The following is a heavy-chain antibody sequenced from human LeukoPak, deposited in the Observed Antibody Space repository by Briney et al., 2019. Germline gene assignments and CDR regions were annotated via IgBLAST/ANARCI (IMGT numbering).Heavy chain of an antibody. D-gene: IGHD6-19*01. Sequence: SETLSLTCAVYSGSFSDYYWRWSRQPPGKGLGWIGEINHRGSTNYNPSLKSRVTISVDTSKNQFSLKLSSVTAADTAVYYCARDIRTYSSGWYRRGGKFDYWGQGTLVTVSS. V-gene: IGHV4-34*01. CDR1: SGSFSDYY. J-gene: IGHJ4*02. CDR3: ARDIRTYSSGWYRRGGKFDY. CDR2: INHRGST.